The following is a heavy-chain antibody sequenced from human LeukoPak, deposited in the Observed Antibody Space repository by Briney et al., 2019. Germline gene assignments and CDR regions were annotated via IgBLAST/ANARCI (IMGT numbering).Heavy chain of an antibody. CDR1: AYTFTSYY. D-gene: IGHD6-19*01. Sequence: ASVKVSCKESAYTFTSYYMHWVRQAPGQGLEWMGIVNPSGGSTSYARKFQGRVTMTRDMSTSTVYMELSSLRSEDTAVYYCARVDSSGWYSNYYYMDVWGKGTTVTVSS. CDR3: ARVDSSGWYSNYYYMDV. CDR2: VNPSGGST. V-gene: IGHV1-46*01. J-gene: IGHJ6*03.